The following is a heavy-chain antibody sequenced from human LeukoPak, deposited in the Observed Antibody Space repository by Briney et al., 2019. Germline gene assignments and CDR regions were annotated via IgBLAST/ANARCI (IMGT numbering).Heavy chain of an antibody. CDR1: GFTFSSYW. CDR2: IKQDGSEK. J-gene: IGHJ4*02. D-gene: IGHD3-22*01. CDR3: AREPLNDSGGSHLDY. Sequence: GGSLRLSCAASGFTFSSYWMTWVRQAPGKGLEWVANIKQDGSEKYYVDSVKGRFTISRDNTKNSLNLQMNSLRAEDTAVYHCAREPLNDSGGSHLDYWGQGTLVTVSS. V-gene: IGHV3-7*01.